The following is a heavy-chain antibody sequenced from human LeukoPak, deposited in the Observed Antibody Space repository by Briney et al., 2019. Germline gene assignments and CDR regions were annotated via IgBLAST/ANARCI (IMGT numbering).Heavy chain of an antibody. CDR2: ISYDGSNK. CDR3: AKDRVQWLVDY. D-gene: IGHD6-19*01. Sequence: GGSLRLSCAASGFTFSSYGMHWVRQAPGKGLEWVAVISYDGSNKYYADSVKGRFTISGDNSKNTLYLQMNSLRAEDTAVYYCAKDRVQWLVDYWGQGTLVTVSS. V-gene: IGHV3-30*18. J-gene: IGHJ4*02. CDR1: GFTFSSYG.